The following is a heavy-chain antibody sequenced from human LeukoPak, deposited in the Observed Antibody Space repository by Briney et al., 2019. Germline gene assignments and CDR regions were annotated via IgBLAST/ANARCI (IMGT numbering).Heavy chain of an antibody. D-gene: IGHD3-16*01. V-gene: IGHV3-30*14. CDR3: ARERDYDYDY. CDR2: ISYDGSNK. CDR1: GFTFSSYA. J-gene: IGHJ4*02. Sequence: PGGSLRLSCAASGFTFSSYAMHWVRQAPGKGLEWVAVISYDGSNKYYADSVKGRFTISRDNSKNTLYLQMNSLRAEDTAVYYCARERDYDYDYWGQGTLVTVSS.